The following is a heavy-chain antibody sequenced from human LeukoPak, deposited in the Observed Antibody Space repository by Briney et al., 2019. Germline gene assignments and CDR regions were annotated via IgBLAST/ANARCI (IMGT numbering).Heavy chain of an antibody. V-gene: IGHV1-69*04. CDR1: GGTFSSYA. CDR3: AREAYSNYRDNWFDP. Sequence: ASVKVSCKASGGTFSSYAISWVRQAPGQGLEWMGRIIPIFGIANYAQMFQGRVTITADKSTSTAYMELSSLRSEDTAVYYCAREAYSNYRDNWFDPWGQGTLVTVSS. D-gene: IGHD4-11*01. CDR2: IIPIFGIA. J-gene: IGHJ5*02.